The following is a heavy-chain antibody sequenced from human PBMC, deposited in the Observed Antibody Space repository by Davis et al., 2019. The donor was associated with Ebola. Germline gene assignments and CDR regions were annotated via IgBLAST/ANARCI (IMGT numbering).Heavy chain of an antibody. J-gene: IGHJ6*02. CDR1: AGTFSSYA. CDR2: ILAIFGTA. V-gene: IGHV1-69*13. D-gene: IGHD2-15*01. Sequence: AASVKVSCKASAGTFSSYAISWVRQAPGQGLEWMGGILAIFGTANYAQKFQGRVTITADESTSPAYMERSSLRSEDTAVYYCARDRPYCSGGSCYYYLYGMDVWGQGTTVTVSS. CDR3: ARDRPYCSGGSCYYYLYGMDV.